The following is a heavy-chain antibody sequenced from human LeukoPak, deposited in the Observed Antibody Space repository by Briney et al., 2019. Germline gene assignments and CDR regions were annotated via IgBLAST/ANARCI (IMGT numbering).Heavy chain of an antibody. D-gene: IGHD3-3*01. CDR3: AKDITIFGVVTTDPGLDV. CDR1: GFTFSSYG. CDR2: IRYDGSNK. Sequence: PGGSLRLSCAASGFTFSSYGMHWVRQAPGKGLEWVAFIRYDGSNKYYADPVKGRFTISRDNSKNTLYLQMNSLRAEDTAVYYCAKDITIFGVVTTDPGLDVWGKGTTVTVSS. V-gene: IGHV3-30*02. J-gene: IGHJ6*04.